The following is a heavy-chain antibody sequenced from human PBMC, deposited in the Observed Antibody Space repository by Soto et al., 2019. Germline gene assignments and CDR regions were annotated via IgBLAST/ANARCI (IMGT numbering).Heavy chain of an antibody. Sequence: SETLSLTCAVYGGSFSGYYWSWIRQPPGKGLEWIGEINHSGSTNYNPSLKSRVTISVDTSKNQFSLQLSSVTAADTAVYYCARDADILTGSDAFDIWGQGTMVTVSS. D-gene: IGHD3-9*01. CDR2: INHSGST. J-gene: IGHJ3*02. CDR3: ARDADILTGSDAFDI. CDR1: GGSFSGYY. V-gene: IGHV4-34*01.